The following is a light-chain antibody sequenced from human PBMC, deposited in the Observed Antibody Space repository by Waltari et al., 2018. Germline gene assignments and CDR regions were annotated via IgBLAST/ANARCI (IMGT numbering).Light chain of an antibody. V-gene: IGLV2-11*01. CDR2: DVT. CDR3: CSYAGTYSWV. J-gene: IGLJ3*02. Sequence: QSALTQPRSVSGSPGQSVTISCTGTGSNVGGYNYVSWYQQHPGKAPTVMIYDVTNRPSAVPLRFSGSKSGNTASLTISGLQAEDEADYYCCSYAGTYSWVFGGGTKLTVL. CDR1: GSNVGGYNY.